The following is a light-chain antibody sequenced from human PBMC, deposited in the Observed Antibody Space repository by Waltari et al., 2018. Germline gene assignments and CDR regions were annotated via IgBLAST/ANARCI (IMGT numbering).Light chain of an antibody. J-gene: IGLJ2*01. Sequence: QSVLTQPPQASGTPGQRVTISCSGSGTNIRRNNLRWYQQLPGTAPKLLIYSNDQRPLGVPDRFSGSKSGTSASLAIIGLQSEDEADYYCATWDDSLNGRVFGGGTKLTVL. CDR1: GTNIRRNN. V-gene: IGLV1-44*01. CDR2: SND. CDR3: ATWDDSLNGRV.